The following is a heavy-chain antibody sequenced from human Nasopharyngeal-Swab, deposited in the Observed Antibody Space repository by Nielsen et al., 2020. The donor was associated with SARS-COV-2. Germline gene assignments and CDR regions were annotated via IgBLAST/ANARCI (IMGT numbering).Heavy chain of an antibody. Sequence: SETLSLTCAVSGGSISSSNCWCWVRQPPGKGLEWIGEIYHSGSTNYNPSLKSRVTISVDQSTNQFSLKLSSVTAADTAVYYCARASVAGDFDYWGQGTLVTVSS. CDR1: GGSISSSNC. D-gene: IGHD6-19*01. J-gene: IGHJ4*02. CDR2: IYHSGST. CDR3: ARASVAGDFDY. V-gene: IGHV4-4*02.